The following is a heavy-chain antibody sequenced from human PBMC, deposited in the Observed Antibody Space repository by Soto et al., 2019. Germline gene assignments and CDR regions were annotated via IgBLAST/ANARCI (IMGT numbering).Heavy chain of an antibody. CDR3: VMGDNYVTPTPQDV. D-gene: IGHD3-16*01. V-gene: IGHV1-18*01. CDR1: GYIFVNYG. CDR2: ISPYTGNT. J-gene: IGHJ6*02. Sequence: QVQLVQSGDEVKKPGASVKVSCKASGYIFVNYGIAWVRQAPGQGLEWMGWISPYTGNTHSATKVQGRLTMTTDTSTSTAYMNLGSLASDDTAVDYCVMGDNYVTPTPQDVWGQGTPVTVSS.